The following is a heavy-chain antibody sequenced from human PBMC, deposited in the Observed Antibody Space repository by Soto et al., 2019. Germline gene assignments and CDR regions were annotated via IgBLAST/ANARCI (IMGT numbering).Heavy chain of an antibody. V-gene: IGHV3-74*01. CDR1: GFTFSSYW. Sequence: EVQLVESGGGLVQPGGSLRLSCTASGFTFSSYWMHWVRQAPGKGLVWVSRINADGSSTYYADSVKGRFTVSRDNAKNTLHLQMNSLRAEDTAVYFCTRPFCTNGVCYESYFDYWGKGTLVTVSS. CDR2: INADGSST. CDR3: TRPFCTNGVCYESYFDY. D-gene: IGHD2-8*01. J-gene: IGHJ4*02.